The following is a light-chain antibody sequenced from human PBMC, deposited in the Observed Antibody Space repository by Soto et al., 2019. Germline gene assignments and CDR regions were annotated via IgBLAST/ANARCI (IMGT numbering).Light chain of an antibody. CDR2: DLT. Sequence: QSALTQPASVSGSPGQSITISCTGTSSDVGGYNFVSWYQHHPAKAPKLMIYDLTYRPSGVSNRFSGSKSGNTAYLTISGLQDEDEADYYCISYTNTNTYVFGTGTKVTVL. CDR3: ISYTNTNTYV. CDR1: SSDVGGYNF. V-gene: IGLV2-14*03. J-gene: IGLJ1*01.